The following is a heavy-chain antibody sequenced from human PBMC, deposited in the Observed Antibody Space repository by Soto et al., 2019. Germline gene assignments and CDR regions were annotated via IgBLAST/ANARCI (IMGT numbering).Heavy chain of an antibody. Sequence: GGSLRLSCAASGVTFSSYWMHWVRQAPGKGLVWVSRINSDGSSTSYADSVKGRFTISRDNAKNTLYLQMNSLRAEDTAVYYCARGVAGTYYYGMDVWGQGTTVTVSS. D-gene: IGHD6-19*01. J-gene: IGHJ6*02. CDR2: INSDGSST. V-gene: IGHV3-74*01. CDR1: GVTFSSYW. CDR3: ARGVAGTYYYGMDV.